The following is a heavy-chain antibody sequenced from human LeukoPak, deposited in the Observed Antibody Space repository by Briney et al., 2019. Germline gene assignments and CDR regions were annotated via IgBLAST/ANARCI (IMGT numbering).Heavy chain of an antibody. Sequence: GGSLRLSCAASGFTVSSNYMSWVRQAPGKGLEWVSVIYSGGSTYYADSVKGRFTISRDNAKNSLYLQMNSLRAEDMALYYCARSGVNRRGWFGDYYFDYWGQGTLVTVSS. D-gene: IGHD3-10*01. CDR1: GFTVSSNY. V-gene: IGHV3-53*05. CDR2: IYSGGST. CDR3: ARSGVNRRGWFGDYYFDY. J-gene: IGHJ4*02.